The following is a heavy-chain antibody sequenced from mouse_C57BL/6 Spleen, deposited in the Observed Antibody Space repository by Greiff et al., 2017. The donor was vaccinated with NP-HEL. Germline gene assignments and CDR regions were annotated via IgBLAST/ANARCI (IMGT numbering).Heavy chain of an antibody. J-gene: IGHJ2*01. CDR2: IDPSDSET. V-gene: IGHV1-52*01. CDR3: ARSRYYYGSSLYFDY. Sequence: QVQLQQPGAELVRPGSSVKLSCKASGYTFTSYWMHWVKQRPIQGLEWIGNIDPSDSETHYNQKFKDKATLTVDKSSSPAYMQLSSLTSEDSAVYYCARSRYYYGSSLYFDYWGQGTTLTVSS. CDR1: GYTFTSYW. D-gene: IGHD1-1*01.